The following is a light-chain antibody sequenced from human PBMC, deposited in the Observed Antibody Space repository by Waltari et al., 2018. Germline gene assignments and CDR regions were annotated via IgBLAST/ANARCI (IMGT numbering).Light chain of an antibody. CDR2: EVT. V-gene: IGLV2-8*01. CDR3: SSYAGNDNLV. CDR1: SSNVGGYKN. J-gene: IGLJ2*01. Sequence: QSALTQPPSASGSPGQSVTMSCTGTSSNVGGYKNVSWYQQRPGKAPKLMIYEVTKRHSGVPDRFSGSKSGNTASLTVSGLQADDEADYYCSSYAGNDNLVFGGGTRLTVL.